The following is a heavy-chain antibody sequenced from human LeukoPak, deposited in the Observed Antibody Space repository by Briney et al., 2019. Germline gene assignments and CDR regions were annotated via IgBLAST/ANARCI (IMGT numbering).Heavy chain of an antibody. Sequence: ASVEVSCKTSGYTFTTYDINWVRQATGQGVEWMGWVNPNSGDTGYAQKFEGRVNITRNTSISTAYMELSSLRSEDTAVYYCARAPGEHSYAKGFYYFYYYMDVWGKGTTVTVSS. CDR3: ARAPGEHSYAKGFYYFYYYMDV. J-gene: IGHJ6*03. D-gene: IGHD3-16*01. CDR1: GYTFTTYD. CDR2: VNPNSGDT. V-gene: IGHV1-8*03.